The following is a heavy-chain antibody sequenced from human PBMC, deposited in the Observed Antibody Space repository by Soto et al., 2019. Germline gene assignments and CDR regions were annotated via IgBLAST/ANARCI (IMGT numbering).Heavy chain of an antibody. CDR3: AGVGHFASTITDY. CDR2: IYPTDSNT. V-gene: IGHV5-51*01. D-gene: IGHD1-26*01. Sequence: PGESLKISCQGSGYSFTTNWIAWVRRMPGKGLEWMGIIYPTDSNTRYSPSFQGQVTISVDKSISTAYLQWSSLKASDTAIYYCAGVGHFASTITDYWGQGTLVTVSS. J-gene: IGHJ4*02. CDR1: GYSFTTNW.